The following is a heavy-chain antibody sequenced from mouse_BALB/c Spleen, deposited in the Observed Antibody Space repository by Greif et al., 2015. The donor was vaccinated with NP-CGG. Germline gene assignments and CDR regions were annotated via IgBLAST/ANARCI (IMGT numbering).Heavy chain of an antibody. CDR1: GDSITSGY. CDR2: ISYSGST. V-gene: IGHV3-8*02. CDR3: ARVYDYLAWFAY. J-gene: IGHJ3*01. Sequence: EVMLVESGPSLVKPSQTLSLTCSVTGDSITSGYWNWIRKFPGNKLEYMGYISYSGSTYYNPSLKSRISITRDTSKNQYYLQLNSVTTEDTATYYCARVYDYLAWFAYWGQGTLVTVSA. D-gene: IGHD2-4*01.